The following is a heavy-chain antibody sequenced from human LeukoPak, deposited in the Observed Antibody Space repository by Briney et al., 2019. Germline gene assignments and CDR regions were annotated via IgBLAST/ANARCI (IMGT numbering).Heavy chain of an antibody. V-gene: IGHV3-23*01. Sequence: GGSLRLSCAASGFTFSSYAMSWVRQAPGKGLEWVSAISGSGGSTYYADSVKGRFTISRDSSKNTLYLQMNSLRAEDTAVYYCAKVGGYYYDSSGYALWGQGTMVTVSS. CDR1: GFTFSSYA. J-gene: IGHJ3*01. CDR2: ISGSGGST. D-gene: IGHD3-22*01. CDR3: AKVGGYYYDSSGYAL.